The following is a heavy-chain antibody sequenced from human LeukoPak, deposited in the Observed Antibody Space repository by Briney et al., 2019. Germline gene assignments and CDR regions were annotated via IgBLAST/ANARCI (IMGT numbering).Heavy chain of an antibody. J-gene: IGHJ4*02. CDR1: GFTFSNYW. Sequence: QAGGSLRLSCAASGFTFSNYWMPWVRQAPGKGLVWVSRINTDGSTTTYADSVKGRFTISRDNDKNMLYLQMNSLRAEDTAVYYCTRAGGRYSYEHWGQGTLVTVSS. V-gene: IGHV3-74*01. CDR3: TRAGGRYSYEH. D-gene: IGHD5-18*01. CDR2: INTDGSTT.